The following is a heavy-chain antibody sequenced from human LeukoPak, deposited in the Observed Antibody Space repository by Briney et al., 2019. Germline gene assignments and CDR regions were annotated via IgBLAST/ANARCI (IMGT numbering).Heavy chain of an antibody. CDR3: AKDRPNYYGSNGHYYRRDGDS. V-gene: IGHV3-23*01. CDR2: ISSSGDVT. Sequence: GGSLRLSCAASGFTFSTYAMSWVRQAAGKGLEWVSAISSSGDVTYYAGSVKGRFTISRDNSKNTLYLQMDNLRAEDTAVYYCAKDRPNYYGSNGHYYRRDGDSWGQGTLVTVSS. D-gene: IGHD3-22*01. CDR1: GFTFSTYA. J-gene: IGHJ5*01.